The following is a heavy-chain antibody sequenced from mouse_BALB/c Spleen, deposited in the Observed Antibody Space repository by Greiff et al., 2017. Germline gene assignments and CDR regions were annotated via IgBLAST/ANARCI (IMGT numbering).Heavy chain of an antibody. J-gene: IGHJ1*01. CDR1: GFTFSSYT. D-gene: IGHD1-1*01. CDR3: TRDPGGSGPYWDSDV. Sequence: VESGGGLVKPGGSLKLSCAASGFTFSSYTMSWVRQTPVKRLEWVATISSGGSYTYYPDSVKGRFIISRDNAQNALYQQMSSLKSEDTAMYYCTRDPGGSGPYWDSDVWGGGTTVTVSS. CDR2: ISSGGSYT. V-gene: IGHV5-6-4*01.